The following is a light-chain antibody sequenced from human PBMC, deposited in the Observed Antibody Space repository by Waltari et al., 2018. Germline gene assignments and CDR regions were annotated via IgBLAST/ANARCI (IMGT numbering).Light chain of an antibody. CDR2: DAS. J-gene: IGKJ4*01. Sequence: EIGLTQSPATLSLSPGERATLYCRASQSVSSYLAWYQQKPGQAPRLLIYDASNRATGIPARFSGSVSGTDFTLTISSLEPEDFAVYYCQQRSNWPPLTFGGGTKVEIK. CDR1: QSVSSY. CDR3: QQRSNWPPLT. V-gene: IGKV3-11*01.